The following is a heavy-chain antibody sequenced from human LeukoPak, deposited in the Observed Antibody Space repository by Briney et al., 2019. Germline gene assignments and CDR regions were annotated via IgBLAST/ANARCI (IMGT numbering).Heavy chain of an antibody. J-gene: IGHJ5*02. V-gene: IGHV4-38-2*01. CDR2: IYHSGST. D-gene: IGHD6-19*01. Sequence: PSETLSLTCAVSGYSISSGYYWGWIRQPPGKGLEWIGSIYHSGSTYYNPSLKSRVTISVDTSKNQFSLKLSSVTAADTAVYYCARHGYSSGWYLFAFDPWGQGTLATVSS. CDR3: ARHGYSSGWYLFAFDP. CDR1: GYSISSGYY.